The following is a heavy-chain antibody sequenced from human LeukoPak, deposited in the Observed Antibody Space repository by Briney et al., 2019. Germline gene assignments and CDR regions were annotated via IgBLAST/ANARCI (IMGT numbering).Heavy chain of an antibody. Sequence: GGSLRLSCAVSGFTFSSYSMNWVRQAQGKGLEWVSSISSSSSYIYYADSVKGRFTISRDNAKNSLYLQMTSVRAGDRAVYYCARVGYSSSFGYWGQGTLVTVSS. V-gene: IGHV3-21*01. CDR2: ISSSSSYI. CDR3: ARVGYSSSFGY. CDR1: GFTFSSYS. J-gene: IGHJ4*02. D-gene: IGHD6-6*01.